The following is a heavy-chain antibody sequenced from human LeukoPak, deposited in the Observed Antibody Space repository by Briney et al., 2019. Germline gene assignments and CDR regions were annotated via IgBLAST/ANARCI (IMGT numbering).Heavy chain of an antibody. CDR2: IYTSGST. V-gene: IGHV4-4*07. Sequence: SETLSLTCTVSGGSISSYYWSWIRQPAGKGLERIGRIYTSGSTNYNPSLKSRVTMSVDTSKNQFSLKLSSVTAADTAVYYCARDPELAFQHYYGMDVWGQGTTVTVSS. J-gene: IGHJ6*02. CDR1: GGSISSYY. CDR3: ARDPELAFQHYYGMDV. D-gene: IGHD3-3*02.